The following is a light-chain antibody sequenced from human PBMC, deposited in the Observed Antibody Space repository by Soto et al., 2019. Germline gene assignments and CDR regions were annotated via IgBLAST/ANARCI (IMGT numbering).Light chain of an antibody. J-gene: IGKJ3*01. Sequence: EIVLTQSPGTLSLSPGERATLSCRASQSVISRYLAWYQQKPGQAPRLLIYGASSRATGIPDRFSGSGSGTDFTLTISRLEPEDFEVYYCQQDGGSPTFGPGTKVDF. CDR3: QQDGGSPT. CDR1: QSVISRY. CDR2: GAS. V-gene: IGKV3-20*01.